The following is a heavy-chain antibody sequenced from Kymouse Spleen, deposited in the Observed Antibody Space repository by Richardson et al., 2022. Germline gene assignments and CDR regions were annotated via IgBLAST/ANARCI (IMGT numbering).Heavy chain of an antibody. CDR3: AKEDSSSVGYYYYGMDV. CDR2: ISYDGSNK. J-gene: IGHJ6*02. D-gene: IGHD6-6*01. V-gene: IGHV3-30*18. CDR1: GFTFSSYG. Sequence: QVQLVESGGGVVQPGRSLRLSCAASGFTFSSYGMHWVRQAPGKGLEWVAVISYDGSNKYYADSVKGRFTISRDNSKNTLYLQMNSLRAEDTAVYYCAKEDSSSVGYYYYGMDVWGQGTTVTVSS.